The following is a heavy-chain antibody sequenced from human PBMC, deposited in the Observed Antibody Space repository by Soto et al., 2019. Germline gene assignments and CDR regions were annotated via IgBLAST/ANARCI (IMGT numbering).Heavy chain of an antibody. CDR1: GYSFTSYW. Sequence: PGESLKISCKGSGYSFTSYWIGWVRQMPGKGLEWMGIIYPGDSDTRYSPSFQGQVTISADKSISTAYLQWSSLKASDTAMYYCATYPVTTHYHYYMDVWGKGTTVTVSS. V-gene: IGHV5-51*01. D-gene: IGHD4-17*01. CDR2: IYPGDSDT. CDR3: ATYPVTTHYHYYMDV. J-gene: IGHJ6*03.